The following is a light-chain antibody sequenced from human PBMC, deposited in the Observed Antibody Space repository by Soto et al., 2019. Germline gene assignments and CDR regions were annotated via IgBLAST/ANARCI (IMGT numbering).Light chain of an antibody. CDR3: QQYNSYPYT. Sequence: DIQMTQSPSTLSASVGDRVTITCRASQSISSWLAWYQQKPGKAPKLLIYRASSLESGVPSRFSGSGSGTEFTLTISSLQPDDFASYYCQQYNSYPYTFGQGTKLEIK. J-gene: IGKJ2*01. V-gene: IGKV1-5*03. CDR2: RAS. CDR1: QSISSW.